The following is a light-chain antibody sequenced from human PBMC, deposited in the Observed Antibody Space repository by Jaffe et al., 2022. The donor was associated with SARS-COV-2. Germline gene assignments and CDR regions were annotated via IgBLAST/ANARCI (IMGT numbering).Light chain of an antibody. CDR2: DAS. V-gene: IGKV1-16*01. Sequence: DIQMTQSPSSLSASVGDRVTITCRASQGISKYLAWFQQKVGKAPKPLISDASSLQSGVPSRFSGSGSGTDFTLTISSLQPEDFATYYCQQYNSYPWTFGQGTKVEIK. CDR1: QGISKY. J-gene: IGKJ1*01. CDR3: QQYNSYPWT.